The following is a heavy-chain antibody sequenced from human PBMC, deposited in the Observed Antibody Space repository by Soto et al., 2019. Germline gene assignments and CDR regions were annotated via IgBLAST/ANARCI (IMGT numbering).Heavy chain of an antibody. CDR3: ARAIFGVVIYGMDV. CDR1: GGTFSSYA. J-gene: IGHJ6*02. Sequence: SVKVSCKASGGTFSSYAISWVRQAPGQGLEWMGGIIPIFGTANYAQKFQGRVTITADKSTSTDYMELSSLRSEDTAVYYCARAIFGVVIYGMDVWGQGPTVPVSS. CDR2: IIPIFGTA. D-gene: IGHD3-3*01. V-gene: IGHV1-69*06.